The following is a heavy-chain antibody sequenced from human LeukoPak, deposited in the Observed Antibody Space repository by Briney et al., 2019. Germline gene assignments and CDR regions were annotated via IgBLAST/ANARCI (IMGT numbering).Heavy chain of an antibody. V-gene: IGHV4-4*02. Sequence: SETLSLTCAVSGGSISSTNWWSWVRQPPGKGLEWIGEIYHTGSTNYNPSLKSRLTISVDNSKNQFSLKLSSVTAADTAVYYCARHWAYSSSWFPNWFDPWGQGTLVTVSS. CDR3: ARHWAYSSSWFPNWFDP. D-gene: IGHD6-13*01. CDR1: GGSISSTNW. J-gene: IGHJ5*02. CDR2: IYHTGST.